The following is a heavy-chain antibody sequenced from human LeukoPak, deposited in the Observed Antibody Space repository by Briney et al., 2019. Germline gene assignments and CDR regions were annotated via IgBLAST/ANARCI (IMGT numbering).Heavy chain of an antibody. CDR2: ISGSGGST. CDR3: AKDIVVVPAAMLG. V-gene: IGHV3-23*01. D-gene: IGHD2-2*01. CDR1: GFTFSSYA. J-gene: IGHJ4*02. Sequence: GGSLRLSCAASGFTFSSYAMSWVRQAPGKGLEWVSAISGSGGSTYYADSVKGRFTIYRDNSKNTLYLQMSSLRAEDTAVYYCAKDIVVVPAAMLGWGQGTLVTVSS.